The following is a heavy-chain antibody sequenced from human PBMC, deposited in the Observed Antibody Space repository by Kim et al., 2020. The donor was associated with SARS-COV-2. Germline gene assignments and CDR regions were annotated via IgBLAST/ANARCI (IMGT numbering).Heavy chain of an antibody. Sequence: VKGRFTISRDNSKTTLYLQMHSLRAEDTAVYYCAKDGCRVVVAATCGMDVWGQGTTVTVSS. D-gene: IGHD2-15*01. CDR3: AKDGCRVVVAATCGMDV. V-gene: IGHV3-23*01. J-gene: IGHJ6*02.